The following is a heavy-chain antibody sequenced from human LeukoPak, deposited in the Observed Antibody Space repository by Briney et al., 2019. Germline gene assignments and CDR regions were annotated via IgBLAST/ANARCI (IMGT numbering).Heavy chain of an antibody. V-gene: IGHV1-69*13. J-gene: IGHJ3*02. CDR2: IIPIFGTA. D-gene: IGHD3-10*01. CDR1: GGTFSSYA. CDR3: ARAHRLLWLLNDAFDI. Sequence: SVKVSCKASGGTFSSYAISWVRQAPGQGLEWMGGIIPIFGTANYAQKFQGRVTITADESTSTAYMELSSLRSEDTAVYYCARAHRLLWLLNDAFDIWGQGTMVTVSS.